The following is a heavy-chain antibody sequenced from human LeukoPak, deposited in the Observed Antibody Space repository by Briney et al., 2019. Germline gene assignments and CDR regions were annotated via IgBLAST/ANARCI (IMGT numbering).Heavy chain of an antibody. CDR3: ARGGSGWYLYDN. Sequence: GGSLRLSCAASEFTVTSNYMNLVRQAPGKGLVWVSVIYTSGNTYYADSVKGRFTISRDISKNTLYLQMNSLRADDTAVYYCARGGSGWYLYDNWGQGTLVTVSS. J-gene: IGHJ4*02. D-gene: IGHD6-19*01. V-gene: IGHV3-66*01. CDR2: IYTSGNT. CDR1: EFTVTSNY.